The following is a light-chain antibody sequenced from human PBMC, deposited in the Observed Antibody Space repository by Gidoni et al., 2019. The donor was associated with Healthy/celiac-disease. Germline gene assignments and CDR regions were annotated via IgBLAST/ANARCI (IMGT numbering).Light chain of an antibody. CDR1: QSISSY. V-gene: IGKV1-39*01. Sequence: DIQMTQSPSSLSASVGDRVTITCGASQSISSYLNWYQQKPGKAPKLLIYAASSLQSGVPSSFSGSGSGTDFTLTISSLQPEDFATYYCQQSYSTPKITFGQGTRLEIK. CDR2: AAS. CDR3: QQSYSTPKIT. J-gene: IGKJ5*01.